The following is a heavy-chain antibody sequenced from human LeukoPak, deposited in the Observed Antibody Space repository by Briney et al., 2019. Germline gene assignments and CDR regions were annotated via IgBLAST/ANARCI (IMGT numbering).Heavy chain of an antibody. J-gene: IGHJ5*02. Sequence: ASVNVSCKSSGYTFTGYYMHWVRQAPGQGLEWMGRINPNSGGTNYAQKFQGRVTMTRDTSISTAYMDLSRLRSDDTAVYYCARDGGDNWFDPWGQGTLVTVSS. CDR1: GYTFTGYY. V-gene: IGHV1-2*06. CDR2: INPNSGGT. D-gene: IGHD3-16*01. CDR3: ARDGGDNWFDP.